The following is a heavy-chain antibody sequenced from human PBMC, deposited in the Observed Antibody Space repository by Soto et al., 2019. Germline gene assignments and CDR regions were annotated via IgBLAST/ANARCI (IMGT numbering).Heavy chain of an antibody. CDR2: ISYDGSNK. CDR1: GFTFSSYG. CDR3: AKDGASYYYYSMDV. Sequence: QVQLVESGGGVVQPGRSLRLSCAASGFTFSSYGMHWVRQAPGKGLEWVAVISYDGSNKYYADSVKGRFTISRDNSKNTLYLQMNSLRAEDTAVYYCAKDGASYYYYSMDVWGQGTTVTVSS. J-gene: IGHJ6*02. D-gene: IGHD3-10*01. V-gene: IGHV3-30*18.